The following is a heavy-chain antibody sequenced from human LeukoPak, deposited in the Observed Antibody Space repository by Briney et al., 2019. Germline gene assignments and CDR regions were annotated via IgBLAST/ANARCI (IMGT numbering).Heavy chain of an antibody. V-gene: IGHV3-66*01. CDR3: AKGDSSRGIYFDY. CDR2: IYSGGST. J-gene: IGHJ4*02. Sequence: PGGSLRLSCAASGFTVSSNYMSWVRQAPGKGLEWVSVIYSGGSTYCADSVKGRFTISRDNSKNTLYLQMNSLRAEDTAVYYCAKGDSSRGIYFDYWGQGTLVTVSS. D-gene: IGHD6-13*01. CDR1: GFTVSSNY.